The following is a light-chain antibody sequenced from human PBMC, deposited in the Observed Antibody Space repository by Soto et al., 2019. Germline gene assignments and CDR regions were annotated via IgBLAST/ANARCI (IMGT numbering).Light chain of an antibody. Sequence: DIVLTQSPGTLSLSPGERATLSCRASQSITSSYLAWYQQKPGQAPRLLIYGTSSRATGIPDRFSGSGSGTDFTLTISRLEPEDFGMFYCQQYGSSPPTFGQGTKVDIK. V-gene: IGKV3-20*01. CDR2: GTS. CDR1: QSITSSY. CDR3: QQYGSSPPT. J-gene: IGKJ1*01.